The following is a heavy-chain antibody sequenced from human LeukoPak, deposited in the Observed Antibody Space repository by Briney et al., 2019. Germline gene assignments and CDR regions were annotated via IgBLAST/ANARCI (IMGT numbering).Heavy chain of an antibody. CDR3: ARFEPYCSSTSCPLSGWFDP. V-gene: IGHV1-2*06. J-gene: IGHJ5*02. Sequence: ASVKVSCKASGYTFTGYYMHWVRQAPGQGLEWMGRINPNSGGTNYAQKFQGRVTMTRDTSISTAYMELSRLRSDDTAVYYCARFEPYCSSTSCPLSGWFDPWGQGTLVTVSS. CDR2: INPNSGGT. D-gene: IGHD2-2*01. CDR1: GYTFTGYY.